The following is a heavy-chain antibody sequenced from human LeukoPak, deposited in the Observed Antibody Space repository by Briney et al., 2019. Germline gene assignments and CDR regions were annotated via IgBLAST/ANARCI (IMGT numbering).Heavy chain of an antibody. CDR1: GDSVSSNSAV. CDR3: ARSYNWFDP. D-gene: IGHD3-16*01. Sequence: SQTLSLTCAISGDSVSSNSAVWNWIRQSPSRGLEWLGRTYYRSKWYNDYAVSVKSRITINPDTSMNQFSLQLNSVTPEDTAVYHCARSYNWFDPWGQGTLVTVSS. CDR2: TYYRSKWYN. J-gene: IGHJ5*02. V-gene: IGHV6-1*01.